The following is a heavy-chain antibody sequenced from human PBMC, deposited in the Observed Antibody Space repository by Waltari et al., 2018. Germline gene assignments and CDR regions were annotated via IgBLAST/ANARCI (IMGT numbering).Heavy chain of an antibody. CDR1: GYTFTDYY. D-gene: IGHD2-15*01. CDR3: ATDMDCSGGSCYSGPFQYYGMDV. J-gene: IGHJ6*02. CDR2: VDPEDGET. V-gene: IGHV1-69-2*01. Sequence: EVQLVQSGAEVKKPGATVKISCKVSGYTFTDYYMHWVQQAPGKGLEWMGLVDPEDGETIYAEKFQGRVTITADTSTDTAYMELSSLRSEDTAVYYCATDMDCSGGSCYSGPFQYYGMDVWGQGTTVTVSS.